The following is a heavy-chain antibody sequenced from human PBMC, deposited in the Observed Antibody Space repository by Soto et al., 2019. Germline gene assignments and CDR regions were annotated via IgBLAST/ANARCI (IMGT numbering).Heavy chain of an antibody. D-gene: IGHD6-13*01. Sequence: GGSLRLSCAASGFTFSYYAMGWVRQAPGKGLEWVSVLSGRGETTYFADSLKGRFSISRDSSKSTLYLQMTSLRPEDTAIYYCARALPAAGTVYYYYMDVWGKGTTVTVS. CDR2: LSGRGETT. V-gene: IGHV3-23*01. CDR3: ARALPAAGTVYYYYMDV. J-gene: IGHJ6*03. CDR1: GFTFSYYA.